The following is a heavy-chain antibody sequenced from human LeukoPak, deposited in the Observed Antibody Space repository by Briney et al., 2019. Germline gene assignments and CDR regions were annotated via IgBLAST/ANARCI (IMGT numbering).Heavy chain of an antibody. CDR3: ARAGIAVAVDAFDI. CDR1: GGTFSSYA. V-gene: IGHV1-69*04. D-gene: IGHD6-19*01. CDR2: IIPILGIA. J-gene: IGHJ3*02. Sequence: SVKVSCKASGGTFSSYAISWVRQAPGQGLEWMGSIIPILGIANYAQKFQGRVTITADKSTSTAYMELSSLRSEDTAVYYCARAGIAVAVDAFDIWGQGTMVTVSS.